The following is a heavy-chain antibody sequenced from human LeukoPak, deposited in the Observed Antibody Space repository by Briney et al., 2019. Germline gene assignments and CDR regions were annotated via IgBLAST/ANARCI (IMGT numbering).Heavy chain of an antibody. CDR2: INHSGST. V-gene: IGHV4-34*01. CDR1: GGSFSGYY. D-gene: IGHD3-22*01. CDR3: ARSDGSGLVRI. Sequence: PSETLSLTCAVYGGSFSGYYWSWIRQPPGKGLEWIGEINHSGSTNYNPSLKSRVTISVDTSKNQFSLKRSSVTAADTAVYYCARSDGSGLVRIWGQGTMVTVSS. J-gene: IGHJ3*02.